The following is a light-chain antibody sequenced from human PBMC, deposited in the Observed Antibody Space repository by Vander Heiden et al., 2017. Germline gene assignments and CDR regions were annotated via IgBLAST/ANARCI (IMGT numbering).Light chain of an antibody. J-gene: IGKJ4*01. CDR2: GAS. Sequence: EIVLTQSPGTLSLSPGEGATLSCRASQSVSSSYLAWYQQKPGQAPRLLIFGASSRPTGIPDRFSGSGSGTDFTLTISRLEPEDFTVYYCQQYGSSPLTFGGGTKVEIK. V-gene: IGKV3-20*01. CDR3: QQYGSSPLT. CDR1: QSVSSSY.